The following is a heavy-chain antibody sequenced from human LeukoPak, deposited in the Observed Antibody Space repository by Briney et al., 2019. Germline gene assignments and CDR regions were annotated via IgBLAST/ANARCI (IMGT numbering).Heavy chain of an antibody. CDR1: GGSVSSGSYY. CDR3: ARGADLAAAAHNWFDP. Sequence: SETLSLTCTVSGGSVSSGSYYWRWIRQPPGKGLEWIGYIYYSGSTNYNPSLKSRVTISVDTSKNQFSLKLSSVTAADTAVYYCARGADLAAAAHNWFDPWGQGTLVTVSS. D-gene: IGHD6-13*01. V-gene: IGHV4-61*01. CDR2: IYYSGST. J-gene: IGHJ5*02.